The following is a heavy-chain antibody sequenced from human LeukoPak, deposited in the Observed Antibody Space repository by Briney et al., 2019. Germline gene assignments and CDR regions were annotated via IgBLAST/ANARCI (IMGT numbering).Heavy chain of an antibody. J-gene: IGHJ3*02. CDR3: ARVRDYGGNADALDI. CDR2: ISSYIGNT. D-gene: IGHD4-23*01. Sequence: ASVKVSCKASGYTFMNYGINWVRQAPGQGLEWMGWISSYIGNTNYAKRFQGRVTLTTDISTTTVYMELRSLRSDDAAMYYCARVRDYGGNADALDIWGQGTKVAVYS. V-gene: IGHV1-18*01. CDR1: GYTFMNYG.